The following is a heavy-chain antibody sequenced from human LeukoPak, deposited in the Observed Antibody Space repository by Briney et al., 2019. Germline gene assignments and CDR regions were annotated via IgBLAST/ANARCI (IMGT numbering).Heavy chain of an antibody. CDR1: GFTFSSYA. V-gene: IGHV3-23*01. CDR2: ITTSGDST. Sequence: GGSLRLSCAASGFTFSSYAMSWVRQAPGKGLEWVSAITTSGDSTCYADSVKGRFTISRDNSKSTLYLQMHSLRAEDTAVYFCAKETYYYDSSGYYYVPYYFDYWGQGTLVTVSS. D-gene: IGHD3-22*01. CDR3: AKETYYYDSSGYYYVPYYFDY. J-gene: IGHJ4*02.